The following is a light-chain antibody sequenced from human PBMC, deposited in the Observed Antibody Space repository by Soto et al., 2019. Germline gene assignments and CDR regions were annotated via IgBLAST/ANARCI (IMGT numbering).Light chain of an antibody. CDR2: GAS. CDR1: QSVSGN. V-gene: IGKV3-15*01. J-gene: IGKJ1*01. Sequence: EIVMTQSPVTLSVSPGERVTLSCRASQSVSGNLAWYQQKPGQAPRLLIYGASTRATGIPARFSGSGSGTEFTPTISSLQAEDCAIYYCQQYNNWPGWAFGQGTKVE. CDR3: QQYNNWPGWA.